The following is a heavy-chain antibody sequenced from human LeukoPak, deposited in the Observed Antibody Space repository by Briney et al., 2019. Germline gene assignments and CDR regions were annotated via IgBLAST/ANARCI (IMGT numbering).Heavy chain of an antibody. V-gene: IGHV3-30-3*01. J-gene: IGHJ3*02. CDR1: GFPFSSYA. D-gene: IGHD2-2*01. CDR2: ISYNGNNK. Sequence: GRSLRLSCAASGFPFSSYAMHWVRQAPGKGLEWVALISYNGNNKYYADSVKGRFTISRDNSKNTLYLQMNSLRAEDTAVYYSARARYCSSISCRDAFDIWDQGTMVTVSS. CDR3: ARARYCSSISCRDAFDI.